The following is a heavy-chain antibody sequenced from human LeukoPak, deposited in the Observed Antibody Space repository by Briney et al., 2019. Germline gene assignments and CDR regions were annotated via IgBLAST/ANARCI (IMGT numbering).Heavy chain of an antibody. Sequence: GGSLRLSCAASGFTFSSYWMHWVRQAPGKGLVWVSRINSDGSSTSYADSVKGRFTISRDNAKNSLYLQMNSLREEDTALYYCVREGRSMVAFDNWGQGVLVTVSS. J-gene: IGHJ4*02. CDR3: VREGRSMVAFDN. CDR1: GFTFSSYW. D-gene: IGHD5-12*01. V-gene: IGHV3-74*01. CDR2: INSDGSST.